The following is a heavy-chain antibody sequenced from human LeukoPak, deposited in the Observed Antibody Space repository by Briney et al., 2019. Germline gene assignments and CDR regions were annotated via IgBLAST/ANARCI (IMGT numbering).Heavy chain of an antibody. CDR3: ATYGNYYDSSGPFDY. J-gene: IGHJ4*02. D-gene: IGHD3-22*01. Sequence: ASVKFSCKVSGYTLTELSMHWVRQAPGKGLEWMGGFDPEDGETIYAQKFQGRVTMTEDTSTDTAYMELSSLRSEDTAVYYCATYGNYYDSSGPFDYWGQGTLVTVSS. CDR1: GYTLTELS. V-gene: IGHV1-24*01. CDR2: FDPEDGET.